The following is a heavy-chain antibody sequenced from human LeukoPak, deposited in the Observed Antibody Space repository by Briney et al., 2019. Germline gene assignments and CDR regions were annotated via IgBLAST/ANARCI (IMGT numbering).Heavy chain of an antibody. V-gene: IGHV3-23*01. J-gene: IGHJ3*02. CDR2: ISGSGGST. Sequence: GGSLRLSCAASGFTFSSYAMSCVRQAPGKGLEWVSAISGSGGSTYYADSVKGRFTIHRDNSKNTLYLQMNSLRAEDTAVYYCAKGLRVKVWGSYRPDAFDIWGQGTMVTVSS. D-gene: IGHD3-16*02. CDR3: AKGLRVKVWGSYRPDAFDI. CDR1: GFTFSSYA.